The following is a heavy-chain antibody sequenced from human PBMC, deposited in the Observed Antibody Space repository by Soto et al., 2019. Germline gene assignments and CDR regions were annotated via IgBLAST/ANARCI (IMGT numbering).Heavy chain of an antibody. CDR3: ARVIRGAYYNSPLDT. CDR1: GYTFTGYF. J-gene: IGHJ5*02. D-gene: IGHD3-10*01. CDR2: INPYSGGA. V-gene: IGHV1-2*02. Sequence: ASVKVSCKASGYTFTGYFMHWVRQAPGQGLEWMGWINPYSGGADYSQSFQGRVTMTRDTSISTVYMELSRLRFDDTAVYYCARVIRGAYYNSPLDTWGQGTVVTVSS.